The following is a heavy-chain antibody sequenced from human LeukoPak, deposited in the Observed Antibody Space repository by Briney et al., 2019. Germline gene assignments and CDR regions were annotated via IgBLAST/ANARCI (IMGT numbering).Heavy chain of an antibody. CDR1: GFTFSGYG. D-gene: IGHD3-10*02. Sequence: GGSLRLSCAASGFTFSGYGMHWVRQAPGKGLEWVAFIRYDESNRYYADSVKGRFTISRDNARNSLYLQMNSLRAEDTAVYYCAELGITMIGGVWGKGTTVTISS. CDR3: AELGITMIGGV. J-gene: IGHJ6*04. V-gene: IGHV3-30*02. CDR2: IRYDESNR.